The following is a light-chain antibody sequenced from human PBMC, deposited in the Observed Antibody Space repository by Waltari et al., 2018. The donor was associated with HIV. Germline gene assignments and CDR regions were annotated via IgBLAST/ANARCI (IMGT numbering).Light chain of an antibody. CDR2: DAS. CDR3: QQLHTFPLT. Sequence: DIQLTQSPAFLSASVGDRVTVACRASQDISDFLAWYQQKPGMAPRLLIYDASTLYTGVPSRFRGTGSGTEFTLTISSLLPEDFASYYCQQLHTFPLTFGGGTKV. J-gene: IGKJ4*01. V-gene: IGKV1-9*01. CDR1: QDISDF.